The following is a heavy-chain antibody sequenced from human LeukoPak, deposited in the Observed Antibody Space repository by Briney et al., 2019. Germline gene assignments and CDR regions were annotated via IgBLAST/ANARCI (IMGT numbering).Heavy chain of an antibody. J-gene: IGHJ4*02. D-gene: IGHD1-20*01. CDR2: ISSSSSTI. CDR3: LRDLNWSLDQ. Sequence: GGSLRLSCVASGLTVSSYSMNWVRQAPGKGLEWVSYISSSSSTIYYADSVKGRFTISRDNAKNSLDLQMNSLRDEDTAVYYCLRDLNWSLDQWGQGTLVTVSS. CDR1: GLTVSSYS. V-gene: IGHV3-48*02.